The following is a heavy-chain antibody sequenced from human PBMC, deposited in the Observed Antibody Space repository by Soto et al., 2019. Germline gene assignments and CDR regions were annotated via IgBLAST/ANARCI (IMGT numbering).Heavy chain of an antibody. V-gene: IGHV4-34*01. CDR1: GGSFSGYY. Sequence: SETLSLTCAVYGGSFSGYYWSWIRQPPGKGLEWTGEINHSGSTNYNPSLKSRVTISVDTSKNQFSLKLSSVTAADTAVYYCARTGGNGGSTSGYYYDMDVWGKGTRVTASS. CDR3: ARTGGNGGSTSGYYYDMDV. CDR2: INHSGST. J-gene: IGHJ6*03. D-gene: IGHD3-3*01.